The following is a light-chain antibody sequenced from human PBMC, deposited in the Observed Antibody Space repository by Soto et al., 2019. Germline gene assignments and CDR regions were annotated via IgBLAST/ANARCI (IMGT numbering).Light chain of an antibody. V-gene: IGKV3-20*01. CDR2: GAS. J-gene: IGKJ2*01. CDR3: QQYGNSPRT. CDR1: QSVSNSY. Sequence: EIGLTQSPGTLSLSPGERASLSCRASQSVSNSYLAWYQQKPGQAPRLLIYGASSRATGIPDRFSGSGSGTDFTLTISRLEPEDLAVYYCQQYGNSPRTFGQGTKLVIK.